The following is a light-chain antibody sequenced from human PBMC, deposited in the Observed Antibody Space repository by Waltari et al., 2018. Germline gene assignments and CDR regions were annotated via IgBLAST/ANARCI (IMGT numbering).Light chain of an antibody. CDR3: QQYNDWPKIT. CDR1: QGISTY. V-gene: IGKV1D-8*03. CDR2: GAS. Sequence: VIWMTQSPSLLSASPGDRVTITCRMSQGISTYLAWYQQKPGRAPDLLIYGASILHSGVPSRFSGSGSGTDFTLTISSLQSEDVALYYCQQYNDWPKITFGQGTRLEIK. J-gene: IGKJ5*01.